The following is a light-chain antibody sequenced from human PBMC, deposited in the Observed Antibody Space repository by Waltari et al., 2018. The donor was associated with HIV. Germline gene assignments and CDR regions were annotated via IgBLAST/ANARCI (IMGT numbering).Light chain of an antibody. CDR3: QQTYSAPHT. Sequence: DIQVTQSPSSLSVSVGDRVTITCRASQTIKRNLNWYQQTPGKAPKLLIFGASTLQSGVPSRFSGSGSETDVILTVFSLQPEDFATYYCQQTYSAPHTFGQGTRLEIK. V-gene: IGKV1-39*01. CDR2: GAS. J-gene: IGKJ5*01. CDR1: QTIKRN.